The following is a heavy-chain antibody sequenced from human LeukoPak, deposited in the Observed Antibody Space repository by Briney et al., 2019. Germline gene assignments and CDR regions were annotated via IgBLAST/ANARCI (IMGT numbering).Heavy chain of an antibody. V-gene: IGHV1-46*01. D-gene: IGHD3-10*01. CDR2: INPSGGST. CDR1: GYTFANYA. Sequence: ASVKVSCKTSGYTFANYALNWVRQAPGQGLEWMGIINPSGGSTSYAQKFQGRVTMTRDTSTSTVYMELSSLRSEDTAVYYCASQGSGDYFDYWGQGTLVTVSS. J-gene: IGHJ4*02. CDR3: ASQGSGDYFDY.